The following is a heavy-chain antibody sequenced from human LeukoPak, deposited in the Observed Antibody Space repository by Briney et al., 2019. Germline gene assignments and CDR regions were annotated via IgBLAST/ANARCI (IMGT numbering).Heavy chain of an antibody. V-gene: IGHV3-43*01. CDR3: AKDPGTGNDVGYFDY. D-gene: IGHD1-1*01. Sequence: GGSLRLSCAASGFTFDDYTMHWVRQAPGKGLEWVSLISWDGGSTYYADSVKGRFTISRDNSKNSLYLQMNSLRTEDTALYYCAKDPGTGNDVGYFDYWGQGTLVTVSS. CDR2: ISWDGGST. J-gene: IGHJ4*02. CDR1: GFTFDDYT.